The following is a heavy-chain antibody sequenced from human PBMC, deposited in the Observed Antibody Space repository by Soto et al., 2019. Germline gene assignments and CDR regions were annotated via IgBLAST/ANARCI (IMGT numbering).Heavy chain of an antibody. CDR2: ISSSGSTI. D-gene: IGHD2-21*02. CDR1: GFTFSDYY. CDR3: ARVKLVVVTAIGWFDP. J-gene: IGHJ5*02. V-gene: IGHV3-11*01. Sequence: QVQLVESGGGLVKPGGSLRLSCAASGFTFSDYYMSWLRQAPGKGLEWVSYISSSGSTIYYADSVKGRFTISRDNAKNSLSLQMNSLRAENTAVYYCARVKLVVVTAIGWFDPWGQGTLVTVSS.